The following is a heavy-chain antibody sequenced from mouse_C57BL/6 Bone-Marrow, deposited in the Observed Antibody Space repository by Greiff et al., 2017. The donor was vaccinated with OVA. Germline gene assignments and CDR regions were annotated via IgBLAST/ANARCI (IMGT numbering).Heavy chain of an antibody. CDR3: TITTRYYAMDY. V-gene: IGHV6-6*01. CDR1: GFTFSDAW. D-gene: IGHD2-4*01. J-gene: IGHJ4*01. Sequence: EVKLVESGGGLVQPGGSMKLSCAASGFTFSDAWMDWVRQSPEKGLEWVAEIRNKASNHATYYAESGKGRFTISRDDSKSSVYLQMNSLRAEATGIYYCTITTRYYAMDYWGQGTSVTVSS. CDR2: IRNKASNHAT.